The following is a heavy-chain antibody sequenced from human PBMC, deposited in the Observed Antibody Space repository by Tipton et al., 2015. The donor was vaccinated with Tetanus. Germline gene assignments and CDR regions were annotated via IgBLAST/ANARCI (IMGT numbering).Heavy chain of an antibody. J-gene: IGHJ4*02. D-gene: IGHD3-10*01. Sequence: SLRLSCAASGFTFSSYALSWVRQAPGKGLEWVSAISESGAVTYYADSVRGRFTLSRDNSKNTLYLQMNSLRADDTAVYYCASMVRGYSIDYWGQGTLVTVSS. CDR3: ASMVRGYSIDY. CDR2: ISESGAVT. V-gene: IGHV3-23*01. CDR1: GFTFSSYA.